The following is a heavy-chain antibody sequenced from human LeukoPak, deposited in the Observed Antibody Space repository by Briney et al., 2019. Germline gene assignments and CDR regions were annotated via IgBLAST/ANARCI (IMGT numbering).Heavy chain of an antibody. J-gene: IGHJ4*02. CDR3: ARYCSGGSCSYFDY. D-gene: IGHD2-15*01. V-gene: IGHV4-39*07. CDR1: GGSISSSSYY. Sequence: PSETLSLTCTVSGGSISSSSYYWGWIRQPPGKGLEWIGSIYYSGSTYYNPSLKSRVTISVDTSKNQFSLKLSSVTAADTAVYYCARYCSGGSCSYFDYWGQGTLVTVSS. CDR2: IYYSGST.